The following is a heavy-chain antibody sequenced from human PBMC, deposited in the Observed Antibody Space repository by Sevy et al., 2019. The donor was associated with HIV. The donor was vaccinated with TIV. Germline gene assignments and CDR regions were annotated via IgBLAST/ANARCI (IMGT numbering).Heavy chain of an antibody. V-gene: IGHV1-69*13. Sequence: ASVKVSCKASGGTFSSYAISWVRQAPGQGLEWMGGIIPIFGTANYAQKFQGRVTITADESTSTAYMELSSLRSEDTAVYYCASGQYYYDSSGLNDAFDIWGQWTMVTVSS. CDR2: IIPIFGTA. D-gene: IGHD3-22*01. CDR3: ASGQYYYDSSGLNDAFDI. CDR1: GGTFSSYA. J-gene: IGHJ3*02.